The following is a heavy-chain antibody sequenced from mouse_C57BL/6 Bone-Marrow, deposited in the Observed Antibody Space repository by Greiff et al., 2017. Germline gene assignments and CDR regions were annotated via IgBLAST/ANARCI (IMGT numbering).Heavy chain of an antibody. J-gene: IGHJ4*01. V-gene: IGHV1-64*01. Sequence: QVQLQQPGAEPVKPGASVKLSCKASGYTFTSYWMHWVKQRPGQGLEWIGMIHPNSGSTNYNEKFKSKATLTVDKSSSTAYMQLSSLTSEDSAVXYCARGEDSNYVGYYYAMDYWGQGTSVTVSS. CDR2: IHPNSGST. CDR3: ARGEDSNYVGYYYAMDY. D-gene: IGHD2-5*01. CDR1: GYTFTSYW.